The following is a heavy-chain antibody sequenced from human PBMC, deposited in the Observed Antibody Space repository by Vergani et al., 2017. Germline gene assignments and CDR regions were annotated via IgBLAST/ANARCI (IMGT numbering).Heavy chain of an antibody. CDR1: GGTFSSYT. J-gene: IGHJ6*02. CDR2: IIPILGIA. Sequence: QVQLVQSGAEVKKPGSSVKVSCKASGGTFSSYTISWVRQAPGQGLEWMGRIIPILGIANYAQKFQGRVTITADKSTSTAYMELSSLRSEDTAVYYCARDQCSGGSGYSRLGMDVWGQGTTVTVSS. CDR3: ARDQCSGGSGYSRLGMDV. V-gene: IGHV1-69*08. D-gene: IGHD2-15*01.